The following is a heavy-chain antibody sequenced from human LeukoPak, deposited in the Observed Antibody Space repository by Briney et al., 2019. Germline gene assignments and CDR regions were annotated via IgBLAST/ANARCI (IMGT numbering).Heavy chain of an antibody. Sequence: SETLSLTCTVSGGSIRNYYWSWIRQPPGKGLEWIGYIYDSGSTNHNPSLKSRVTISVDTSKNLFSLKLSSVTAADTAVYYCARGVALADYYFDYWGQGTLVTVSS. D-gene: IGHD6-19*01. J-gene: IGHJ4*02. CDR3: ARGVALADYYFDY. V-gene: IGHV4-59*01. CDR1: GGSIRNYY. CDR2: IYDSGST.